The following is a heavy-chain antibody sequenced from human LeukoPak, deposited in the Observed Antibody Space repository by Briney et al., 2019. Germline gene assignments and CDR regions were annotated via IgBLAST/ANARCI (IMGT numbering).Heavy chain of an antibody. V-gene: IGHV1-18*01. CDR2: ISAYNGDT. CDR1: GYTFTSYG. J-gene: IGHJ4*02. Sequence: ASVKVSCKASGYTFTSYGISWVRQARGQGLEWMGWISAYNGDTNYTQNLQGRVTMTTDTSTNTAYMELRSLRSDDTAVYYCARDFPGIAMAGTFDYWGQGTLVTVSS. D-gene: IGHD6-19*01. CDR3: ARDFPGIAMAGTFDY.